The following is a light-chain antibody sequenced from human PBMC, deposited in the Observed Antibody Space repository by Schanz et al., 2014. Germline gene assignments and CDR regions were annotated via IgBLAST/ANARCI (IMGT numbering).Light chain of an antibody. CDR1: QRVTSLY. CDR2: ATS. CDR3: QQYGESRRT. J-gene: IGKJ1*01. V-gene: IGKV3-20*01. Sequence: EIVLTQSPVTLSLSPGERATLSCRASQRVTSLYLAWYQQKPGQAPRLLIYATSTRATGIPDRFIGSGSGTDFTLTISRLEPEDSAVYHCQQYGESRRTFGQGTKVEIK.